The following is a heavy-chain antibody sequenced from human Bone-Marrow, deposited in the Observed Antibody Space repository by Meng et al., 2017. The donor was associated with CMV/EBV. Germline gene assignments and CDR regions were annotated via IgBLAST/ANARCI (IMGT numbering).Heavy chain of an antibody. CDR2: IYPGDSDN. D-gene: IGHD2-2*01. V-gene: IGHV5-51*01. CDR1: GYNFTNFW. J-gene: IGHJ5*02. CDR3: ARLGCSSTSCYFGWFDP. Sequence: GGSLRLSCKGSGYNFTNFWIAWVRQMAGKGLEWMGIIYPGDSDNRYSPSFQGQVTISADKSISTAYLQWSSLKASDTAMYYCARLGCSSTSCYFGWFDPWGQGTLVTVSS.